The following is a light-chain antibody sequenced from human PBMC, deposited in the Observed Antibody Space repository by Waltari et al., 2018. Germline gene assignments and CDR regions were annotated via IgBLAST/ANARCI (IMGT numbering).Light chain of an antibody. CDR1: SSDIGSYNL. Sequence: QSALTQPASVSGSPGQSITISCTGTSSDIGSYNLVSRYQQHPGKAPKLIIYEVNQRPSGVSTRCSASKSGGAAALTISGLQAEDEADYYCCSYAGSSTFVVFGGGTKLTVL. V-gene: IGLV2-23*02. CDR3: CSYAGSSTFVV. CDR2: EVN. J-gene: IGLJ2*01.